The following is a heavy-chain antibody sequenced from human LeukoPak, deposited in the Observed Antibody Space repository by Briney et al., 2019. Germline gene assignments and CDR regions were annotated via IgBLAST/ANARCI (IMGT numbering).Heavy chain of an antibody. CDR2: INHSGST. CDR3: ERDGARRRDNWFDP. Sequence: KSSETLSLTCAVYGGSFSGYYWSWIRQPPGKGLEWIGEINHSGSTNYNPSLKSRVTISVDTSKNQFSLKLSSVTAADTAVYYCERDGARRRDNWFDPWGQGTLVTVSS. V-gene: IGHV4-34*01. J-gene: IGHJ5*02. D-gene: IGHD3-16*01. CDR1: GGSFSGYY.